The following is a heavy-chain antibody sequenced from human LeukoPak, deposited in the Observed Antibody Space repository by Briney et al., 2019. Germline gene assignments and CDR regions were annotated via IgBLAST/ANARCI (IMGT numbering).Heavy chain of an antibody. CDR2: ISYDGSNK. V-gene: IGHV3-30-3*01. D-gene: IGHD2-15*01. CDR3: ARDSKYCSGGSCHYYYYYGMDV. CDR1: GFTFSSYA. Sequence: GGSLRLSCAASGFTFSSYAMPWVRQAPGKGLEWVAVISYDGSNKYYADSVKGRFTISRDNSKNSLYLQMNSLRAEDTAVYYCARDSKYCSGGSCHYYYYYGMDVWGQGTTVTVSS. J-gene: IGHJ6*02.